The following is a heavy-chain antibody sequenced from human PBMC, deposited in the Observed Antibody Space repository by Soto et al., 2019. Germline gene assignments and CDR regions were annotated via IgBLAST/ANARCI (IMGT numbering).Heavy chain of an antibody. CDR1: GYTFTSYG. J-gene: IGHJ5*02. CDR3: ARDREDIVATIGNWFDP. Sequence: ASVKVSCKASGYTFTSYGISWVRQAPGQGLEWMGWISAYNGNTNYAQKLQGRVTMTTDTSTSTAYMELRSRRSDDTAVYYCARDREDIVATIGNWFDPWGQGTLVPVSS. D-gene: IGHD5-12*01. CDR2: ISAYNGNT. V-gene: IGHV1-18*04.